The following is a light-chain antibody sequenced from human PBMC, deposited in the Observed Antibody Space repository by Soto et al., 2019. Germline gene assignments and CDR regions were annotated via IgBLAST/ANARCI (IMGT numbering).Light chain of an antibody. CDR3: QQSYSTPWT. V-gene: IGKV1-39*01. J-gene: IGKJ1*01. CDR2: AAS. Sequence: DIQMTQSPSTLSGSVGDSVTVTCRASQSVSTWLAWYQQKPGKAPKLLIYAASSLQSGVPSRFSGSGSGTDFTLTISSLQPEDFATYYCQQSYSTPWTFGQGTKVDI. CDR1: QSVSTW.